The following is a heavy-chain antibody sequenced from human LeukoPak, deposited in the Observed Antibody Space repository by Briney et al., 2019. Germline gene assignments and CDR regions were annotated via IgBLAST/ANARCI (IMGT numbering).Heavy chain of an antibody. D-gene: IGHD4-17*01. Sequence: EPGGSLRLSCAASGFTFRTYAMNWVRQAPGKGLEWVAVISDDGSNKYYAESVKGQFTISRDNSKNTLYLQMNSLRAEDTAVYYCARAFSTTAFDHWGQGTLVTVSS. CDR3: ARAFSTTAFDH. CDR1: GFTFRTYA. J-gene: IGHJ4*02. V-gene: IGHV3-30*04. CDR2: ISDDGSNK.